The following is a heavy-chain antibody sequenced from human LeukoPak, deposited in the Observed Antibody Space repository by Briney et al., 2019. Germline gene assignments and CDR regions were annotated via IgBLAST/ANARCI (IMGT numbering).Heavy chain of an antibody. CDR2: IYYSGST. J-gene: IGHJ4*02. CDR1: GGSISSSSYY. D-gene: IGHD2-15*01. V-gene: IGHV4-39*01. CDR3: ARPSIGYCSGGSCYAD. Sequence: SETLSLTCTVSGGSISSSSYYWGWLRQPPGKGLEWIGSIYYSGSTYYNPSLKSRVTISVDTSKNQFSLKLSSVTAADTAVYYCARPSIGYCSGGSCYADWGQGTLVTVSS.